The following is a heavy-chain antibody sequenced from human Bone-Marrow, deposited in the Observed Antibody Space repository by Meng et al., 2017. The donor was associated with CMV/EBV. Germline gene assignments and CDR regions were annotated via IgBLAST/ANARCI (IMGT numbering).Heavy chain of an antibody. CDR3: APNYDFFAF. CDR1: GFTFDDYG. J-gene: IGHJ4*02. V-gene: IGHV3-49*04. CDR2: IRSKPYGGTT. Sequence: GESLKISCAASGFTFDDYGMSWVRQAPGKGLEWISFIRSKPYGGTTEYAASVKGRFTISRDDSKSIAYLQMNSLKIEDTAIYYCAPNYDFFAFWGQGTLVTVSS. D-gene: IGHD3-3*01.